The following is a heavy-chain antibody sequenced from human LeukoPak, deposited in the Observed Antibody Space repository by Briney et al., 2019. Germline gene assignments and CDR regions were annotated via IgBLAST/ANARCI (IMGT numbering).Heavy chain of an antibody. CDR2: ISGSGGDT. D-gene: IGHD6-19*01. Sequence: GGSLRLSCAASGFTFRSYAIYWVRQAPGKGLEWVSGISGSGGDTYFADSVKDRFTISRDNSKNTVFLQMDRLRAEDTAVYYCAREFTSGWIDFWGQGTLVTVSS. J-gene: IGHJ4*02. CDR1: GFTFRSYA. CDR3: AREFTSGWIDF. V-gene: IGHV3-23*01.